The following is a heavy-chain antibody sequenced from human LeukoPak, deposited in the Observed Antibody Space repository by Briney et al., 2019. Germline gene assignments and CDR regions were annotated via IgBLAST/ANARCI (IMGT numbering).Heavy chain of an antibody. CDR1: GYTFTSYD. J-gene: IGHJ5*02. V-gene: IGHV1-8*03. D-gene: IGHD7-27*01. Sequence: GASVKVSCKASGYTFTSYDMNWVRQATGQGLEWMGWMNPNSGNTGYAQKFQGRVTITRNTSISTAYMELSSLRSEDTAVYYCARLGIMWPWFDPWGQGTLVTVSS. CDR3: ARLGIMWPWFDP. CDR2: MNPNSGNT.